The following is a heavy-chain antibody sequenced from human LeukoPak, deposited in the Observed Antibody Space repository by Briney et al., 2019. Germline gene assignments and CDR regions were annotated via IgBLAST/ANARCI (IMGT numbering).Heavy chain of an antibody. D-gene: IGHD3-10*01. CDR2: ISSSSSYI. J-gene: IGHJ4*02. Sequence: GGSLRLSCAASGFTFSSYSMNWVRQAPGKGLEWVSSISSSSSYIYYADSVKGRFTISRDNAENSLYLQMNSLRAEDTAVYYCASDIGITMVRGVIGYSDYWGQGTLVTVSS. CDR3: ASDIGITMVRGVIGYSDY. CDR1: GFTFSSYS. V-gene: IGHV3-21*01.